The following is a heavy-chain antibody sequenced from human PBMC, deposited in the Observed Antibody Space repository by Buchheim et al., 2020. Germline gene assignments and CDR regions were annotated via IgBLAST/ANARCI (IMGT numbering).Heavy chain of an antibody. CDR2: IHYSGST. CDR1: GDPLSSYNYF. J-gene: IGHJ5*02. CDR3: AAIATDVSRWFDA. Sequence: QVQLQESGPGLVKPSETLSLTCTVSGDPLSSYNYFWGWIRQPPGKGLDWIGYIHYSGSTYYRPSLQSRITMSVDTSKNQFSLNVNSVTAADTAVYYCAAIATDVSRWFDAWGQGTL. D-gene: IGHD6-13*01. V-gene: IGHV4-39*01.